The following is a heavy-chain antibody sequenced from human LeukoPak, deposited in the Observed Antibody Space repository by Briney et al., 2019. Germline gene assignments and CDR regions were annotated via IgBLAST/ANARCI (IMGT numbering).Heavy chain of an antibody. Sequence: GGSLGLSFEAPGSPFRSITRTWVGQPPGRGRRGVSKFGPSSTTIYYADSVKGRFTTSRDNSKNTMYLEMNTLRADDTALYYCAKDRDVVRGVDTNPPFDSWGQGTLVIVSS. CDR3: AKDRDVVRGVDTNPPFDS. V-gene: IGHV3-48*01. CDR2: FGPSSTTI. J-gene: IGHJ5*01. CDR1: GSPFRSIT. D-gene: IGHD3-10*01.